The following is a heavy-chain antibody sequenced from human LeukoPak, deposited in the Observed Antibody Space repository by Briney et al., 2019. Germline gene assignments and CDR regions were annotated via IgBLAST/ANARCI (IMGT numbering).Heavy chain of an antibody. J-gene: IGHJ4*02. V-gene: IGHV1-2*02. CDR2: INPNSGDT. Sequence: ASVKVSCKASGYTFTGYYIHWVRQAPGQGLEWMGWINPNSGDTDYVQKFQGRVTMTRDTSISTAYMELGSLTSDDTAVYYCARVEGLSSSPRTLRYWGQGTPVSVSS. CDR3: ARVEGLSSSPRTLRY. D-gene: IGHD2-15*01. CDR1: GYTFTGYY.